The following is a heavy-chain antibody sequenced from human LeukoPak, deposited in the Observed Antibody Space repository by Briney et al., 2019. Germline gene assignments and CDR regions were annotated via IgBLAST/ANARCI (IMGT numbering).Heavy chain of an antibody. CDR1: GFTFSGHW. V-gene: IGHV3-7*01. Sequence: GGSLRLSCAASGFTFSGHWMTWVRQAPGKRLQWVASIRQDGSVKYYVDSVQGRFIISRDNAMNSLYLQMNSLRAEDTAVYYCARWSHDSFGYYWISSWGQGTLVTVSS. D-gene: IGHD3-22*01. J-gene: IGHJ5*02. CDR3: ARWSHDSFGYYWISS. CDR2: IRQDGSVK.